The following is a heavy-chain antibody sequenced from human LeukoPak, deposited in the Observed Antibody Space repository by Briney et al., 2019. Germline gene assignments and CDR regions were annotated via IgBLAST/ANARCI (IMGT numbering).Heavy chain of an antibody. J-gene: IGHJ4*02. D-gene: IGHD6-6*01. CDR1: GGTFSSYA. CDR2: IIPIFGTA. CDR3: ARRTNEYSSSSAIRH. V-gene: IGHV1-69*13. Sequence: GASVKVSCKASGGTFSSYAISWVRQAPGQGLEWMGGIIPIFGTANYAQKFQGRVAITADESPSTAYMELSSLRSEDTAVYYCARRTNEYSSSSAIRHWGQGTLVTVSS.